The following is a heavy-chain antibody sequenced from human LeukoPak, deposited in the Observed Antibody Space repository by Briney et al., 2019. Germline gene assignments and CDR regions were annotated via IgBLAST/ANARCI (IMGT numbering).Heavy chain of an antibody. J-gene: IGHJ6*03. CDR2: INHSGST. CDR1: GGSFSGYY. Sequence: SETLSLTCAVYGGSFSGYYWSWIRQPPGKGLEWIGEINHSGSTNYNPSLKSRVTISVDTSKNQFSLKLSSVTAADTAVYYCARVPGSWFRELMANYYYYYMDVWGKGTTVTVSS. V-gene: IGHV4-34*01. CDR3: ARVPGSWFRELMANYYYYYMDV. D-gene: IGHD3-10*01.